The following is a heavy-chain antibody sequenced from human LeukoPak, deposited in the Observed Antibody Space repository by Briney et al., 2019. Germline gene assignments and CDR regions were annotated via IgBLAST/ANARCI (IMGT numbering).Heavy chain of an antibody. CDR3: ARGRRTYCSRTSCYVLLFDY. J-gene: IGHJ4*02. D-gene: IGHD2-2*01. CDR2: INHSGST. V-gene: IGHV4-34*01. CDR1: GGSFIGYY. Sequence: SETLSHTCAVYGGSFIGYYWSWIRQPPGKGLEWIGEINHSGSTNYNPSLKSRVTISVDTSKNQFSLKLSSVTAADTAVYYCARGRRTYCSRTSCYVLLFDYWGQGTLVTVSS.